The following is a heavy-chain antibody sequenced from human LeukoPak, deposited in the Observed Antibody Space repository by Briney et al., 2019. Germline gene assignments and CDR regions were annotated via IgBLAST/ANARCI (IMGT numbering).Heavy chain of an antibody. Sequence: GRSLRLSCAASGFTFSSYGMHWVRQAPGKGLEWVSSISSSSSYIYYADSVKGRFTISRDNAKNSLYLQMNSLRAEDTAVYYCARGGSGWYGGDYWGQGTLVTVSS. CDR3: ARGGSGWYGGDY. CDR2: ISSSSSYI. V-gene: IGHV3-21*01. J-gene: IGHJ4*02. D-gene: IGHD6-19*01. CDR1: GFTFSSYG.